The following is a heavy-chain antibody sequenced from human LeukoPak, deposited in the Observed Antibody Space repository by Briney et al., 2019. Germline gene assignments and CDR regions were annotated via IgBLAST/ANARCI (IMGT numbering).Heavy chain of an antibody. CDR1: GGSISSGDYY. Sequence: SETLSLTCTVSGGSISSGDYYWSWIRQPPGKGLEWIGYIYYSGSTYYNPSLKSRVTISVDTSKNQFSLKLSSVTPADTAVYYCARVRYYASYFDYWGQGTLVTVSS. CDR3: ARVRYYASYFDY. D-gene: IGHD3-10*01. J-gene: IGHJ4*02. CDR2: IYYSGST. V-gene: IGHV4-30-4*01.